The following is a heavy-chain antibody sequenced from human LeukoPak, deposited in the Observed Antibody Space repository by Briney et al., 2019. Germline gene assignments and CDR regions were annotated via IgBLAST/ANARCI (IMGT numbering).Heavy chain of an antibody. CDR1: GFTFSSYA. Sequence: GGSLRLSCAASGFTFSSYAMSWVRQAPGKGLEWVSAISGSGGSTYYADSVKGRFTISRDNAKNSVYLQMNSLRAEDTAVYYCARDWTDSSSSPSLDYWGQGTLVTVSS. CDR3: ARDWTDSSSSPSLDY. CDR2: ISGSGGST. J-gene: IGHJ4*02. V-gene: IGHV3-23*01. D-gene: IGHD6-6*01.